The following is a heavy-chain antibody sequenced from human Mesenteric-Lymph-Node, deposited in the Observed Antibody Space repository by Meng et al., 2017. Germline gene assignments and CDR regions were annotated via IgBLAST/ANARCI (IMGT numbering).Heavy chain of an antibody. CDR1: GFTFSSYS. Sequence: GGSLRLSCAASGFTFSSYSMNWVRQAPGKGLEWVSYISSSGSTMYYADSVKGRFTISRDNAKNSLYLQMNSLRAEDTAVYYCARTYDSRGYYYYYYYGMDAWGQGTTVTVSS. CDR2: ISSSGSTM. V-gene: IGHV3-48*04. D-gene: IGHD3-22*01. CDR3: ARTYDSRGYYYYYYYGMDA. J-gene: IGHJ6*02.